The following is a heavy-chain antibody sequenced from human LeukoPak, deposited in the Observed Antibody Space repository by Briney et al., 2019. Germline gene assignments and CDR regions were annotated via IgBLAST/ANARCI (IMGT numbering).Heavy chain of an antibody. J-gene: IGHJ5*02. CDR3: ASGLGYCSGGSCYSGFDP. CDR1: GGTFSSYA. Sequence: SVKVSCKASGGTFSSYAISWVRQAPGQGLEWMGGIIPILGTANYAQKFQGRVTITADKSTSTAYMELSSLRSEDTAVYYCASGLGYCSGGSCYSGFDPWGQGTLVTVSS. D-gene: IGHD2-15*01. V-gene: IGHV1-69*10. CDR2: IIPILGTA.